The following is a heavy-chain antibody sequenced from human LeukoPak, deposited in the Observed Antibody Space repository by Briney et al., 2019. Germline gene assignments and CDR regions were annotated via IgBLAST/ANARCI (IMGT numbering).Heavy chain of an antibody. V-gene: IGHV3-23*01. Sequence: PGGSLRLSCAASGFTFSSYAMSWVRQAPGKGLEWVSAISGSGDSTYYADSVKGRFTISRDNSKNTLYLQMNSLRAEDTAVYYCAKALHAYYYGSGSYYNSQAYYYGMDVWGKGTTVTVSS. CDR1: GFTFSSYA. J-gene: IGHJ6*04. D-gene: IGHD3-10*01. CDR3: AKALHAYYYGSGSYYNSQAYYYGMDV. CDR2: ISGSGDST.